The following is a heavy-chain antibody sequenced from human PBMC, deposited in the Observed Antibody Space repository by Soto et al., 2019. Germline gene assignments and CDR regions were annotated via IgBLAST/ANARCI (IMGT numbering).Heavy chain of an antibody. D-gene: IGHD6-13*01. J-gene: IGHJ6*02. CDR1: GFTFSNYA. CDR3: ARLGGIAAAGTSLRVYYYYGMDV. Sequence: EVPLVESGGGLVQPGGSLRLSCAASGFTFSNYAMHWVRQAPGKGLEYVSTINSNGGITYYANSVKGRFTISRDNSKNTLYLQMGSLIAEDMAVYYCARLGGIAAAGTSLRVYYYYGMDVWGQGTTVTVSS. V-gene: IGHV3-64*01. CDR2: INSNGGIT.